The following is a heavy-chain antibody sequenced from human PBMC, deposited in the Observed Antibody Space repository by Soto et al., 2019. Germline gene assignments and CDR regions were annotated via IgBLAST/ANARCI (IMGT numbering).Heavy chain of an antibody. CDR2: INPNSGGT. D-gene: IGHD3-10*01. J-gene: IGHJ6*02. CDR1: GYTFTGYY. Sequence: ASVKVSCKACGYTFTGYYMHWLRQAPGQGLEWMGWINPNSGGTSYAQKFQGWVTMTRDTSISTAYMELSRLRSDDTAVYYCARDGTYYYGSDTYYGMDVWGQGTTVTVSS. V-gene: IGHV1-2*04. CDR3: ARDGTYYYGSDTYYGMDV.